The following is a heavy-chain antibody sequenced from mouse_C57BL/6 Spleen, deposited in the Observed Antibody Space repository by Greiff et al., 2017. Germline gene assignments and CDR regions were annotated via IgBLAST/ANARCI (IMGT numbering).Heavy chain of an antibody. D-gene: IGHD1-1*01. CDR1: GFTFSSYA. J-gene: IGHJ4*01. CDR3: ARVRDDAMDY. Sequence: EVQRVESWGGLVKPGGSLKLSCAASGFTFSSYAMSWVRQTPEKRLEWVATISDGGSYTYYPDNVKGRFTISRDNAKNNLYLQMSHLKSEDTAMYYCARVRDDAMDYWGQGTSVTVSS. V-gene: IGHV5-4*01. CDR2: ISDGGSYT.